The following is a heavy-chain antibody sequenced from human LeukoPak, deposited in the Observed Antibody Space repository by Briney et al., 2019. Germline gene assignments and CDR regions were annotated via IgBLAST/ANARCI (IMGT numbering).Heavy chain of an antibody. D-gene: IGHD5-24*01. V-gene: IGHV3-49*03. CDR1: GFTFGDYA. Sequence: GGSLRLSCTASGFTFGDYAMSWFRQAPGKGLEWVGFIRSKAYGGTTEYAASVKGRFTISRDDSKSIAYLQMNSLKAEDTAVYYRTRVVAEMATRDFDYWGQGTLVTVSS. CDR2: IRSKAYGGTT. CDR3: TRVVAEMATRDFDY. J-gene: IGHJ4*02.